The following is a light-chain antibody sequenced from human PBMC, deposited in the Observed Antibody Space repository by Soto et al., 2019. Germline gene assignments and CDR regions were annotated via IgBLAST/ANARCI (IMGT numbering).Light chain of an antibody. CDR3: AVWDDSLRGPV. CDR1: SSNIGSNI. J-gene: IGLJ2*01. CDR2: SNN. V-gene: IGLV1-44*01. Sequence: QSVLTQPPSASGTPGQRVTISCSGSSSNIGSNIVNWYQQLPGTAPKLLIHSNNQRPSGVPDRFSGSKSGTSASLAISGLQSEDEADYYCAVWDDSLRGPVFGGGTKVTVL.